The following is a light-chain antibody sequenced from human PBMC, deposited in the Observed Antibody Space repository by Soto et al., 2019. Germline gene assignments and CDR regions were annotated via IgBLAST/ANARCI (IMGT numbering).Light chain of an antibody. CDR3: QQYNSYSIT. CDR1: QSISSW. V-gene: IGKV1-5*03. J-gene: IGKJ5*01. CDR2: KAS. Sequence: DIQMTQSPSTLSASVGDRVTITCRASQSISSWLAWYQQKPGKAPKLLIYKASSLESGVPSRFSGSESGTEFTLTISSLQPDDFATYCCQQYNSYSITFGQGTRLEIK.